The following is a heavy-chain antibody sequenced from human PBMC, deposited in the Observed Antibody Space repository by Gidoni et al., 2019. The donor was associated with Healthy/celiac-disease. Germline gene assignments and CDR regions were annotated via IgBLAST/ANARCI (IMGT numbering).Heavy chain of an antibody. Sequence: QVQLVESGGGVVQPGRSLRLSCAASGFTFSSYGMHWVRQAPGKGLEWVAVIWYDGSNKYYADSVKGRFTISRDNSKNTLYLQMNSLRAEDTAVYYCARDAQMDCGGDCYPDYWGQGTLVTVSS. D-gene: IGHD2-21*02. J-gene: IGHJ4*02. V-gene: IGHV3-33*01. CDR3: ARDAQMDCGGDCYPDY. CDR2: IWYDGSNK. CDR1: GFTFSSYG.